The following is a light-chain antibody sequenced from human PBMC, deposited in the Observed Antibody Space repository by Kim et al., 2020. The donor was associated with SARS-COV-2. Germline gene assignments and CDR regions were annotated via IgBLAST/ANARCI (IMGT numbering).Light chain of an antibody. J-gene: IGLJ1*01. CDR2: DVN. CDR1: GSDVGGYNF. CDR3: SSYAGTNNFYV. Sequence: QSVTMSCTGTGSDVGGYNFVYWHQQHPGKAPKLIIYDVNKRPSGVPNRFSGSKSGNTASLTVSGLQAEDEADDYCSSYAGTNNFYVFGTGTKVTVL. V-gene: IGLV2-8*01.